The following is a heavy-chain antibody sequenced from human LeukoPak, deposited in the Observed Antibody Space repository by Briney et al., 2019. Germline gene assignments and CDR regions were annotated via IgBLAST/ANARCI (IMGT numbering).Heavy chain of an antibody. V-gene: IGHV3-23*01. J-gene: IGHJ4*02. D-gene: IGHD3-10*01. CDR3: AADDYYGSGSPAFCLY. Sequence: AGGSLRLSCAASGFTFSSYAMSWVRQAPGKGLEWVSAISGSGGSTYYADSVKGRFTISRDNSKNTLYLQMNSLRAEDTAVYYCAADDYYGSGSPAFCLYWGQGTLVTVSS. CDR2: ISGSGGST. CDR1: GFTFSSYA.